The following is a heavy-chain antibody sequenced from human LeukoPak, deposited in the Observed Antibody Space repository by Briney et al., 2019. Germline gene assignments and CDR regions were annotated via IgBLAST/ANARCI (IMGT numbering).Heavy chain of an antibody. CDR2: MSYVGIT. Sequence: SETLSLTCTVPGDSISSTTYWWGWIRQSPGKGLEWIGSMSYVGITSYNPSLKSRATISVDTSKNQFSLMLNSVTAADTAVYYCTRLPLDYSLDHWGQGTPVSVSS. CDR1: GDSISSTTYW. J-gene: IGHJ4*02. V-gene: IGHV4-39*01. D-gene: IGHD4-11*01. CDR3: TRLPLDYSLDH.